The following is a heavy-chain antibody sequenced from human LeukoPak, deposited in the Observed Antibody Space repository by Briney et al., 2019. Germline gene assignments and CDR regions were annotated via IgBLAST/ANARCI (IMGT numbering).Heavy chain of an antibody. Sequence: PGGSLRLSCAASGFTFSSYSMNWVRQAPGKGLEWVSSISDSGGSAYYGDSVKGRFTISRDNSKNTLYLEMYSLRADDTAIYYCAKRIGYSSSSAYFDYWGQGTLVTVSS. D-gene: IGHD6-6*01. V-gene: IGHV3-23*01. J-gene: IGHJ4*02. CDR1: GFTFSSYS. CDR3: AKRIGYSSSSAYFDY. CDR2: ISDSGGSA.